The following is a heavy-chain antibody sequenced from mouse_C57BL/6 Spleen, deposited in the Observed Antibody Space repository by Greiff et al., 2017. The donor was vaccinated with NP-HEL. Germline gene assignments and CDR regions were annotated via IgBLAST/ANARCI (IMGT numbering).Heavy chain of an antibody. Sequence: EVQLQESGPGMVKPSQSLSLTCTVTGYSITSGYDWHWIRHFPGNKLEWMGYISYSGSTNYNPSLKSRISITHDTSKNHFFLKLNSVTTEDTATYYCARGYYYGSFDYWGQGTTLTVSS. D-gene: IGHD1-1*01. J-gene: IGHJ2*01. CDR1: GYSITSGYD. CDR3: ARGYYYGSFDY. V-gene: IGHV3-1*01. CDR2: ISYSGST.